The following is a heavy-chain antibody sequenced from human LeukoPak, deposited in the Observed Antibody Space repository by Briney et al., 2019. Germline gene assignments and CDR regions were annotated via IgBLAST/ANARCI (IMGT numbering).Heavy chain of an antibody. V-gene: IGHV5-10-1*01. D-gene: IGHD3-10*01. J-gene: IGHJ4*02. CDR3: ARESRGGSGSYYDFIDC. CDR2: IDPSDSYT. CDR1: GYSFTSYW. Sequence: GESLKISCKESGYSFTSYWITWVRQMRGKGVEWMGRIDPSDSYTSYSPSFQGHVTISGDKSISTVYLQWSSLKASDTAIYYCARESRGGSGSYYDFIDCWGQGTLVTVSS.